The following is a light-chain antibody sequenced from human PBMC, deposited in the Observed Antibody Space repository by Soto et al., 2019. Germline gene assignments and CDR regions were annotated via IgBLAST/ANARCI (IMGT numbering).Light chain of an antibody. CDR3: SSYTSSSTLGV. J-gene: IGLJ1*01. V-gene: IGLV2-14*01. CDR2: AVS. Sequence: QSVLTQPASVSGSPGQSITISCTGTSSDVGYYDYVSWYQQHPGKAPKLMIYAVSSRPSGVSNRFSGSKSGNTASLTISGLQAEYEADYSCSSYTSSSTLGVXGTGTKVPVL. CDR1: SSDVGYYDY.